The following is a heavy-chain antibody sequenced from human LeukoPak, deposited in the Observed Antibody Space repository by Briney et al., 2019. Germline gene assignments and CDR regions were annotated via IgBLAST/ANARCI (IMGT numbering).Heavy chain of an antibody. V-gene: IGHV1-2*04. CDR3: ARDQDIAVAGTGY. D-gene: IGHD6-19*01. CDR2: INPNSGGT. CDR1: GYTFTGYY. J-gene: IGHJ4*02. Sequence: ASVKVSCKASGYTFTGYYMHWVRQAPGQGLEWMGWINPNSGGTNYAQKFQGWVTMTRDTSISTAYMELSRLRSDDTAVYYCARDQDIAVAGTGYWGQGTLVTVSS.